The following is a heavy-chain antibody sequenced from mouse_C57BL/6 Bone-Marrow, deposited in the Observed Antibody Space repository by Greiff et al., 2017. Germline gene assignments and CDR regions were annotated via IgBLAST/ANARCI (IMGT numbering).Heavy chain of an antibody. CDR2: IYPTSGRT. CDR1: GYTFTSYW. CDR3: ARSGPLGRSFDY. J-gene: IGHJ2*01. Sequence: QVQLQQPGAELVKPGASVEMSCKASGYTFTSYWITWVKQRPGQGLEWLRDIYPTSGRTNYNEKFKSKAILTVDTSSNTAYMQLSSLTSEDSAVFYCARSGPLGRSFDYWGQGTTLTVSS. D-gene: IGHD4-1*01. V-gene: IGHV1-55*01.